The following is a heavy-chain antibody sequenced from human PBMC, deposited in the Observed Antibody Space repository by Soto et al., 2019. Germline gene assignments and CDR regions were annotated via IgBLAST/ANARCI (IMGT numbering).Heavy chain of an antibody. Sequence: PSETLSLTCAVSGGSISSGGYSWSWIRQPPGKGLEWIGYIYHSGSTYYNPSLKSRVTISVDRSKNQFSLKLSSVTAADTAVYYCARGVGSDSSGWYGNWFDPWGQGTLVTVSS. D-gene: IGHD6-19*01. CDR3: ARGVGSDSSGWYGNWFDP. V-gene: IGHV4-30-2*01. CDR1: GGSISSGGYS. J-gene: IGHJ5*02. CDR2: IYHSGST.